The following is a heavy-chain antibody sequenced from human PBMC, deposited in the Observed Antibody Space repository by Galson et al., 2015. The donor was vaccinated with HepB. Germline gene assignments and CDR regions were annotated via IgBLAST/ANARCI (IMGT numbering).Heavy chain of an antibody. CDR1: GGTLSSYA. V-gene: IGHV1-69*01. CDR2: IIPIFGTA. J-gene: IGHJ2*01. Sequence: QSGAEVKKPGESLKISCKASGGTLSSYAISWVRQAPGQGLEWMGGIIPIFGTANYAQKFQGRVTITADESTSTAYMELSSLRSEDTAVYYCARVVVAATGYFDLWGRGTLVTVSS. CDR3: ARVVVAATGYFDL. D-gene: IGHD2-15*01.